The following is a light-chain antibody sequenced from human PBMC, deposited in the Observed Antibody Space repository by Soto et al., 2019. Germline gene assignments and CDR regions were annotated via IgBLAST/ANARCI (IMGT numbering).Light chain of an antibody. J-gene: IGLJ3*02. CDR1: SSDVGGYIY. Sequence: QSALTQPASVSGSPGQSITISCTGTSSDVGGYIYVSWYQQHPGNAPKLMIYEVSNRPSGVSNRFSGSKSGNTASLTISGLQAEDEADYYCSSYTSTLRVVFGGGTKLTVL. V-gene: IGLV2-14*01. CDR3: SSYTSTLRVV. CDR2: EVS.